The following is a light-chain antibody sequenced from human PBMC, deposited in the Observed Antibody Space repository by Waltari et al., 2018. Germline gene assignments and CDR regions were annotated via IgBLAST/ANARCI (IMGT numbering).Light chain of an antibody. Sequence: EIVLTQSPGTLTLSPGERATLSCRASQSVKNNYLAWYHQKPGQAPRLLIYGASSRATGIPDRFSGSGSGTDFTLTISRLEPEDFAVYYCQQYGSSPITFGQGTRLEIK. V-gene: IGKV3-20*01. J-gene: IGKJ5*01. CDR2: GAS. CDR1: QSVKNNY. CDR3: QQYGSSPIT.